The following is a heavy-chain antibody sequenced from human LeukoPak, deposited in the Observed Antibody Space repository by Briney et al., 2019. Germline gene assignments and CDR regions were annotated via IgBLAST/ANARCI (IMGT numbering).Heavy chain of an antibody. V-gene: IGHV3-66*01. CDR3: ARGPKNARDSSGYYGAY. J-gene: IGHJ4*02. Sequence: GGSLRLSCAASGFTFRTYDMHWVRQAPGKGLEWVSVIYSDGHTYYAESVKGRFTISRDNSKNTLYLQMNSLRAEDTAVYYCARGPKNARDSSGYYGAYWGQGTLVTVSS. CDR1: GFTFRTYD. D-gene: IGHD3-22*01. CDR2: IYSDGHT.